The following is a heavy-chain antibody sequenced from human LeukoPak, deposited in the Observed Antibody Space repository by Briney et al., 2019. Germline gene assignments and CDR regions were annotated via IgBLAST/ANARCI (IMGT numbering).Heavy chain of an antibody. Sequence: SETLSLTCTVSGGFITSCGYYWSWIRQHPGRGLEWIAYITNSGSTFYTPSLKSRAVISIDISKSQFSLNVTSVTAADTAVYFCARAVFAVAPFYYHYHMDVWGKGITVTVSS. CDR1: GGFITSCGYY. CDR2: ITNSGST. D-gene: IGHD3-3*01. CDR3: ARAVFAVAPFYYHYHMDV. J-gene: IGHJ6*03. V-gene: IGHV4-31*03.